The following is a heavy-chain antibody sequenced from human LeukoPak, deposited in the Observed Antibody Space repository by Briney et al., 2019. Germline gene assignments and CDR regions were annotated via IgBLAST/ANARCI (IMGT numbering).Heavy chain of an antibody. D-gene: IGHD3-16*01. CDR3: ARQKGGYFDY. CDR2: IYYSGST. CDR1: GGSFSGYY. Sequence: PSETLSLTCAVYGGSFSGYYWSWIRQPPGKGLEWIGSIYYSGSTYYNPSLKSRVTISVDTSKNQFSLKLSSVTAADTAVYYCARQKGGYFDYWGQGTLVTVSS. V-gene: IGHV4-34*01. J-gene: IGHJ4*02.